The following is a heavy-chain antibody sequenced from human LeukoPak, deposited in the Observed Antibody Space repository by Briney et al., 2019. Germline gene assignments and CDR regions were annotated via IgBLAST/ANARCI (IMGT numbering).Heavy chain of an antibody. J-gene: IGHJ4*02. CDR2: IIPIFGTA. CDR3: ALLANYDYVWGSSLYFDY. D-gene: IGHD3-16*01. Sequence: SVKVSCKASGGTFSSYAISWVRQAPGQGLEWMGRIIPIFGTANYAQKFQGRVTITTDETTSTAYMELSSLRSEDTAVYYCALLANYDYVWGSSLYFDYWGQGTLVTVSS. CDR1: GGTFSSYA. V-gene: IGHV1-69*05.